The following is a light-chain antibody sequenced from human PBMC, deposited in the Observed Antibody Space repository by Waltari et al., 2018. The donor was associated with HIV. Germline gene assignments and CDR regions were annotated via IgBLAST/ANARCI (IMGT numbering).Light chain of an antibody. V-gene: IGKV1-5*03. CDR3: QQYNSHSYT. Sequence: DVQMTQSPSTLSASVGDKVTITCRASQIIHNWLAWYQQTPGKPPKLLIYKTSHLESGVPSRFSGSGSGADFTLIIDGLQPDDFATYYCQQYNSHSYTFGQGTKVDVK. CDR2: KTS. CDR1: QIIHNW. J-gene: IGKJ2*01.